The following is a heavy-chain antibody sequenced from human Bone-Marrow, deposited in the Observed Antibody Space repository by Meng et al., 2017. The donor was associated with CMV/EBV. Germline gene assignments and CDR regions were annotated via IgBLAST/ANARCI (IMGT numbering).Heavy chain of an antibody. Sequence: GESLKISCAASGFKFTNAWMTWVRQASGKGLEWIGRIKSETDGGTIHYAAPVKGRFTISRDNSKNTLYLQMNSLRAEDTAVYYCAKADKPSYSYGKRPFDYWGQGTLVTVSS. J-gene: IGHJ4*02. V-gene: IGHV3-15*01. CDR1: GFKFTNAW. D-gene: IGHD5-18*01. CDR2: IKSETDGGTI. CDR3: AKADKPSYSYGKRPFDY.